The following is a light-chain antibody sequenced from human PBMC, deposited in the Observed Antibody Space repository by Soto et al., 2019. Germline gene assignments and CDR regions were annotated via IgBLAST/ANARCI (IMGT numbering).Light chain of an antibody. CDR1: QTISSW. CDR2: KAS. Sequence: DIQMTQSPSTLSASVGDRVTITCRASQTISSWLAWYQQKPGQAPKLLIYKASSLESAVPSRFSGSGSGTEFTLTISGLQPDDFASYYCQQYNSYPLTFGGGTKADIK. CDR3: QQYNSYPLT. V-gene: IGKV1-5*03. J-gene: IGKJ4*01.